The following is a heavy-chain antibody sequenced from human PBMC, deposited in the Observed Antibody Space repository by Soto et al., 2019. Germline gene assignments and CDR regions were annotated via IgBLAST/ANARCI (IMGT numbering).Heavy chain of an antibody. J-gene: IGHJ5*02. V-gene: IGHV3-30*18. CDR3: AKDNCISTSCYRLYNWFVP. D-gene: IGHD2-2*01. CDR1: GFTFSSYG. CDR2: ISYGGSNK. Sequence: QVQLVESGGGVVQPGRSLRLSCAASGFTFSSYGMHWVRQAPGKGLEWVAVISYGGSNKYYADSVKGRFTISRDNSKNTLYLQMNNLRAEDTAVYYCAKDNCISTSCYRLYNWFVPWGQGTLVTVSS.